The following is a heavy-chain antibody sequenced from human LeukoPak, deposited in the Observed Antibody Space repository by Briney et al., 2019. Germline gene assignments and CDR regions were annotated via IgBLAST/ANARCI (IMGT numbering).Heavy chain of an antibody. J-gene: IGHJ4*02. V-gene: IGHV4-34*01. D-gene: IGHD7-27*01. CDR1: GGSFSGYY. Sequence: SETLSLTCAVYGGSFSGYYWSWIRQPPGKGLEWIGEINHSRNTNYNPSLKSRVTISVDTSKNQFSLKLSSVTAADTAVYYCARELGYWGQGTLVTVSS. CDR2: INHSRNT. CDR3: ARELGY.